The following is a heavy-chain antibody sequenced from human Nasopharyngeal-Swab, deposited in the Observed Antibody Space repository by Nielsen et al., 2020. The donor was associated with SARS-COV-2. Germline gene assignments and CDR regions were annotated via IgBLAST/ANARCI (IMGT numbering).Heavy chain of an antibody. J-gene: IGHJ3*02. Sequence: GESLKGACVASGFTFSSYAMTWVRQAPGKGLEWVSLIYSGGIYSGGSSTYYADSVKGRFAISRDDYKNTLPLHMNSLCAVASSFSFFSFLPFLLYGAFDIWGLGTMVTVSS. D-gene: IGHD2/OR15-2a*01. CDR1: GFTFSSYA. CDR2: IYSGGIYSGGSST. CDR3: SFLPFLLYGAFDI. V-gene: IGHV3-23*03.